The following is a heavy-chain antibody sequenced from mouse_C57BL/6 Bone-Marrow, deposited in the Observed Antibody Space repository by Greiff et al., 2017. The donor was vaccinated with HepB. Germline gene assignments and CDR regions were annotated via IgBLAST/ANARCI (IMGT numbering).Heavy chain of an antibody. CDR3: ARGGITTGDY. V-gene: IGHV1-69*01. CDR2: IDPSDSYT. CDR1: GYTFTSYW. D-gene: IGHD1-1*01. J-gene: IGHJ2*01. Sequence: QVQLQQPGAELVKPGASVKLSCKASGYTFTSYWMHWVKQRPGQGLEWIGEIDPSDSYTNYNQKFKGKSTLTVDKSSSTAYMQLSSLTSEDSAVYYCARGGITTGDYWGQGTTLTVSS.